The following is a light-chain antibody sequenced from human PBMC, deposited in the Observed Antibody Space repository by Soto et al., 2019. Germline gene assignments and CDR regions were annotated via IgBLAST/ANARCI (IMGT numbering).Light chain of an antibody. CDR3: HQYCISPPVT. CDR1: QSVSSSY. CDR2: GAS. J-gene: IGKJ5*01. Sequence: ENVLTQSPGTLSLSPGERATLSCRASQSVSSSYLAWYQQKPGQAPRLLIYGASSRATGIPDRFSGSGSGTDFTLTISRLEPEDVAMYYCHQYCISPPVTFGQGTRLEIK. V-gene: IGKV3-20*01.